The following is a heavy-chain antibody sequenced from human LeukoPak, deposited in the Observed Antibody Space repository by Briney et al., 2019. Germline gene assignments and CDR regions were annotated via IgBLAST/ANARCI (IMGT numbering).Heavy chain of an antibody. V-gene: IGHV4-39*07. CDR1: GGSVSSSSDY. CDR3: ARDRGYSSLGRDAFDI. Sequence: SETLSLTCTVSGGSVSSSSDYWGWLREPRGKGLEWFGSIYYSGSTYYNPSVKSRVTISVDTSKIQFSLKLSSVTAADTAVYHCARDRGYSSLGRDAFDIWRQPRMPSVSS. D-gene: IGHD6-19*01. J-gene: IGHJ3*02. CDR2: IYYSGST.